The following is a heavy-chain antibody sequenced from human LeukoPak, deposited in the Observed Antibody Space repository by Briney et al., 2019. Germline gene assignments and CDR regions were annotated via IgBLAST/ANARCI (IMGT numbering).Heavy chain of an antibody. Sequence: SETLSLTCAVFGESFSGYYWTWIRQPPGEGLEWIGEINHSGSANYNSSLKSRVTISVDTSKKQFSLRLRSVTAADTAVYYCARAVYYFDYWGQGSLVTVSS. J-gene: IGHJ4*02. CDR2: INHSGSA. CDR1: GESFSGYY. V-gene: IGHV4-34*01. CDR3: ARAVYYFDY.